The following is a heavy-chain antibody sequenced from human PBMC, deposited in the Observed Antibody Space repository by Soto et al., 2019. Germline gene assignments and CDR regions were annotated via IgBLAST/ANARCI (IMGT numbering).Heavy chain of an antibody. CDR2: IDSRRRTL. D-gene: IGHD6-6*01. CDR3: ARQAARNYIDS. J-gene: IGHJ4*02. V-gene: IGHV3-11*01. Sequence: QVQLVESGGGLVKPGGSLRLSCVASGFTFSDYSMSWIRQAPGKGLEWLAFIDSRRRTLSYADSVRGRFTISRDNAENSVYLQMDSLRADDTAVYYCARQAARNYIDSWGQGNSVTVSS. CDR1: GFTFSDYS.